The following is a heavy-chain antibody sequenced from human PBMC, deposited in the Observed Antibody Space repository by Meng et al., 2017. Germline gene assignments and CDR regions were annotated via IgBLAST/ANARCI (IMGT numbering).Heavy chain of an antibody. V-gene: IGHV3-7*01. Sequence: GESLKIPCAASGFTFSSYWMSWVRQAPGKGLEWVANIKQDGSEKYYVESVKGRFTISRDNAKNSLYLQMNSLRAEDTAVYYCARDRLVPRGGAMASDYWGQGTLVTVSS. CDR1: GFTFSSYW. CDR3: ARDRLVPRGGAMASDY. CDR2: IKQDGSEK. D-gene: IGHD3-16*01. J-gene: IGHJ4*02.